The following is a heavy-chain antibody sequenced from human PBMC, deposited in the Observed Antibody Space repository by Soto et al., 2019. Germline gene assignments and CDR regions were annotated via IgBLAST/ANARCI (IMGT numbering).Heavy chain of an antibody. V-gene: IGHV4-59*01. J-gene: IGHJ3*02. Sequence: QVQLQESGPGLVKPSETLSLSCSVSGGSISPYYWSWIRQPPGKGLEWIANIYYSGSTDYNPSLKSRVTISVGKSKNHFCLKLISVTAADTAVYYCARTYDSSGFYLHYVAFDIGGQGTMVTVSS. CDR1: GGSISPYY. D-gene: IGHD3-22*01. CDR3: ARTYDSSGFYLHYVAFDI. CDR2: IYYSGST.